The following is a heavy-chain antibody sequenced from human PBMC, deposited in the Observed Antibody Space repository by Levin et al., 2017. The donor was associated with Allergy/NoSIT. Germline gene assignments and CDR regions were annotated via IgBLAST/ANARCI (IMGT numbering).Heavy chain of an antibody. CDR2: ISNDGSSE. J-gene: IGHJ4*02. Sequence: SCAASEFTFSYFPMHWVRQAPGKGLEWVAVISNDGSSESYADSVKGRFTISRDNSKNTLYLQMSSLRTEDTAVYYCAKTRSIYGDYGGIDYWGQGTLVTVSS. CDR3: AKTRSIYGDYGGIDY. CDR1: EFTFSYFP. V-gene: IGHV3-30*15. D-gene: IGHD4-17*01.